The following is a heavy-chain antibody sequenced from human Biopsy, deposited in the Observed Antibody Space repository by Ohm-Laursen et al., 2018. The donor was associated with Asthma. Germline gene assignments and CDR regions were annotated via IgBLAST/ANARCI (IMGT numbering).Heavy chain of an antibody. D-gene: IGHD4-17*01. CDR2: INAGNGNT. J-gene: IGHJ1*01. CDR1: GYTFISYA. Sequence: ASVKVSCKASGYTFISYAIHWVRQAPGQRLEWMGWINAGNGNTKYSQKFQGRVTITRDTSASTAYMLLSSLRSEDTAVYYCAKGHGDYVFPYFQHWGQGTLVTVSS. V-gene: IGHV1-3*01. CDR3: AKGHGDYVFPYFQH.